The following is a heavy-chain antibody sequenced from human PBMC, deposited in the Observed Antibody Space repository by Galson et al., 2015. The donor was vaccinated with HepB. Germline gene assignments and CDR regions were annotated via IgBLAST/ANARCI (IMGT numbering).Heavy chain of an antibody. V-gene: IGHV3-49*03. Sequence: SLRLSCATSGFTFGDYAMSWFRQAPGKGLEWVGFIRHKGYGGTAEYAASVKARFSISRDDSESIAYLQMDSLKTDDTAVYYCTRESGGDSDYGGQGTLVTVSS. CDR2: IRHKGYGGTA. CDR1: GFTFGDYA. CDR3: TRESGGDSDY. J-gene: IGHJ4*02. D-gene: IGHD2-21*01.